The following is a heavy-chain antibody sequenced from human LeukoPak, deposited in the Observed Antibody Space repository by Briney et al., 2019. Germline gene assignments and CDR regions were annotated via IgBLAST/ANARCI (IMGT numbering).Heavy chain of an antibody. V-gene: IGHV3-23*01. D-gene: IGHD3-16*01. CDR2: VSGSGRGENT. CDR3: ARDNRMITFGGVDY. J-gene: IGHJ4*02. CDR1: GFTFSSSA. Sequence: GGSLRLSCAASGFTFSSSAMSWVRQAPGKGLEWVSNVSGSGRGENTYYADSVKGRFTIPRDNSKNTLILQMNSLRAEDTAVYYCARDNRMITFGGVDYWGQGTLVTVSS.